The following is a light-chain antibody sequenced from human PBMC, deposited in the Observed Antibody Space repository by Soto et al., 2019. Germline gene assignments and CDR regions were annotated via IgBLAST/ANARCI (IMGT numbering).Light chain of an antibody. CDR3: TSYTSISTYV. J-gene: IGLJ1*01. CDR1: SSDVGDYNY. V-gene: IGLV2-14*01. CDR2: EVS. Sequence: QSALTQPASVSGSPGQSITISCTGTSSDVGDYNYVSWYQQHPGKAPKLMIFEVSNRPSGVSNRFSGSKSGNTASLIISGLQAEDEADYFCTSYTSISTYVFGTGTKLTVL.